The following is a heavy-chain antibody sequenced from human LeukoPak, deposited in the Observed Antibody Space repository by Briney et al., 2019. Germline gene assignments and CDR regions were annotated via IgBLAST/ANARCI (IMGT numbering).Heavy chain of an antibody. V-gene: IGHV3-30-3*01. CDR3: ARDRLQYYYGSGSYSY. J-gene: IGHJ4*02. CDR1: GFTFSYYA. D-gene: IGHD3-10*01. Sequence: GGSLRLSCAASGFTFSYYAIHWVRQASGKGLEWVALISNDGSNEFYADSMKGRITISRDNSKNTLYLQMNSLRPEDTAVYYCARDRLQYYYGSGSYSYWGQGTLVTVSS. CDR2: ISNDGSNE.